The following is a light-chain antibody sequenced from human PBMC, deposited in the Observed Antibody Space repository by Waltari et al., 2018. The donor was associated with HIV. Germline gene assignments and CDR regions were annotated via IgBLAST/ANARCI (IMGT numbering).Light chain of an antibody. CDR1: QSISTY. CDR2: AAS. V-gene: IGKV1-39*01. J-gene: IGKJ4*01. CDR3: QQSYSTPLT. Sequence: DIQMTQSPSSLSASVGDRVTITCRASQSISTYLNWYQQKPGEAPKFLIYAASNLQSGVPSRFSGSGSGTDFTLSIRSLQPEDSATYYCQQSYSTPLTFGGGTKVEIK.